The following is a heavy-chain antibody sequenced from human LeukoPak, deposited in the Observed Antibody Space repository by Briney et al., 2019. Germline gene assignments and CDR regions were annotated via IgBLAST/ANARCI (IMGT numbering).Heavy chain of an antibody. CDR3: ARWRGSGSYYNGGHDY. J-gene: IGHJ4*02. CDR2: INHSGST. D-gene: IGHD3-10*01. V-gene: IGHV4-34*01. CDR1: GGSFSGYY. Sequence: PSETLSLTCAVYGGSFSGYYWSWIRQPPGKGLEWIGEINHSGSTNYNPSLKSRVTISVDTSKNQFSLKLSSVTAADTAVYYCARWRGSGSYYNGGHDYWGQGTLVTVSS.